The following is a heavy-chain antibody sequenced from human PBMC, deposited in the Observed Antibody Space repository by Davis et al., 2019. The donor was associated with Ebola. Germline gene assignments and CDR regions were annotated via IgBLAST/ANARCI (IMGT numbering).Heavy chain of an antibody. CDR2: IKQDGSEK. V-gene: IGHV3-7*01. D-gene: IGHD3-22*01. CDR1: GFTFSSYW. Sequence: GESLKISCAASGFTFSSYWMSWVRQAPEKGLEWVANIKQDGSEKYYVDSVKGRFTISRDNAKNSLYLQMNSLRAEDTAVYYCARDRDYYDRSAYHPRGWLDRWGQGTLVTVSS. CDR3: ARDRDYYDRSAYHPRGWLDR. J-gene: IGHJ5*02.